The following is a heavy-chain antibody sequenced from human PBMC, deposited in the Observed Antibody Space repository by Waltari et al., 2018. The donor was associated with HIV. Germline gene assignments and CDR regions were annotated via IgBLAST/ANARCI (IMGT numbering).Heavy chain of an antibody. CDR3: ARLDMGGSGSYYNVGYYYGMDV. J-gene: IGHJ6*02. Sequence: QVQLQQWGAGLLKPSETLSLTCAVYGGSFSGYYWSWIRQPPGKGLEWIGEINHSGSTNSNPSLKSRVTISVDTSKNQFSRKLSSVTAADTAVYYCARLDMGGSGSYYNVGYYYGMDVWGQGTTVTVSS. CDR2: INHSGST. V-gene: IGHV4-34*01. D-gene: IGHD3-10*01. CDR1: GGSFSGYY.